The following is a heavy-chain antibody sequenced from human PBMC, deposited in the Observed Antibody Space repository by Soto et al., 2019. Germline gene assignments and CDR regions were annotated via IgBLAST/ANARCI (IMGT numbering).Heavy chain of an antibody. Sequence: QVQLVESGGGVVQPGRCLRLSCAASGFTFSSYGMHWVRQAPGKGLAWVAVISYDGSNKYYADSVKGRFTISRDNSKNTLYLQKNSLRAEDTAVYYCATLHIVVPAAHYFDYWGQGTLVTVSS. CDR2: ISYDGSNK. J-gene: IGHJ4*02. CDR3: ATLHIVVPAAHYFDY. D-gene: IGHD2-2*01. CDR1: GFTFSSYG. V-gene: IGHV3-30*03.